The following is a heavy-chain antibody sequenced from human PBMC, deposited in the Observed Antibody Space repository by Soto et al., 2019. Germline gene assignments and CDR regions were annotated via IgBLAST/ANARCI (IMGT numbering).Heavy chain of an antibody. CDR2: IYHSGST. CDR1: SGSISSSNW. D-gene: IGHD4-17*01. V-gene: IGHV4-4*02. CDR3: ARLSVTTSFYYYYYMDV. J-gene: IGHJ6*03. Sequence: QVQLQESGPGLVKPSGTLSLTCAVSSGSISSSNWWSWVRQPPGKGLEWIGEIYHSGSTNYNPSLKSRVTISVDKSKNQSSLKLSSVTAADTAVYYCARLSVTTSFYYYYYMDVWGKGTTVTVSS.